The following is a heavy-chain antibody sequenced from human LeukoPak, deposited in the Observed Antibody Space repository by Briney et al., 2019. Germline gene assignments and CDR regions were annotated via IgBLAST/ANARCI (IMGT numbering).Heavy chain of an antibody. Sequence: SETLSLTCTASGGSISSYYWSWIRQPPGKGLELIGYIYYSGSTNYNPSLKSRVTISVDTSKNQFSLKLSSVTAADTAVYYCARVSSGVYFDYWGQGTLVTVSS. CDR1: GGSISSYY. CDR3: ARVSSGVYFDY. CDR2: IYYSGST. J-gene: IGHJ4*02. V-gene: IGHV4-59*01. D-gene: IGHD2-15*01.